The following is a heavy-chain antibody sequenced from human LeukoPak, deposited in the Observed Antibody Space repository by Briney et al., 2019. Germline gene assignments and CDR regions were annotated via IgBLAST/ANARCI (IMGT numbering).Heavy chain of an antibody. D-gene: IGHD3-10*01. V-gene: IGHV3-23*01. CDR1: GDIFSTFA. CDR3: AKSPALWLEETGTAFDI. J-gene: IGHJ3*02. Sequence: GGSLRLSCAASGDIFSTFAMSWVRQAPGRGLEWVSGISTISCTFYADSVKGRFTISRDNSKNTLYLQMNSLRAEDTAVYYCAKSPALWLEETGTAFDIWGRGTMVTVSS. CDR2: ISTISCT.